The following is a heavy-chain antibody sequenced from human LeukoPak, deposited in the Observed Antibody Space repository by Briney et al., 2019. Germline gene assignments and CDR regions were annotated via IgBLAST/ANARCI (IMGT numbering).Heavy chain of an antibody. Sequence: PGGTLSLSCAASGFTFSDYSVNWVRQAPGTGLEGVSYISFSSTYTYYADSVKSRFTISRDNAKNSLYLQINSQRAEDASVYFCGRDSRWAQPDYWGQGTLVTVSS. V-gene: IGHV3-21*04. J-gene: IGHJ4*02. CDR3: GRDSRWAQPDY. CDR1: GFTFSDYS. D-gene: IGHD5-24*01. CDR2: ISFSSTYT.